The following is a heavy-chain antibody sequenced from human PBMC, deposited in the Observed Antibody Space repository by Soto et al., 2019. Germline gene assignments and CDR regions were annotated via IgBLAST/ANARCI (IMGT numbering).Heavy chain of an antibody. Sequence: KPSETLSLTCTVSGGSVSSQYWSWIRQPAGKGLEWIGRIYNGGIPLIHPSLESRVALSLDTSKNQFSLTLSSVTAADTATYYCASQDHDKSVYYFDYWGRGTLVTVSS. CDR2: IYNGGIP. V-gene: IGHV4-4*07. CDR3: ASQDHDKSVYYFDY. CDR1: GGSVSSQY. J-gene: IGHJ4*02.